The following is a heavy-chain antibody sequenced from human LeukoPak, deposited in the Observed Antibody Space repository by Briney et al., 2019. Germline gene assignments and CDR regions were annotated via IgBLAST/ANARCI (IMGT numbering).Heavy chain of an antibody. CDR2: INHSGST. J-gene: IGHJ4*02. CDR3: ARGARIAAAGTIDY. D-gene: IGHD6-13*01. Sequence: SETLSLTCAVYGGSFSGYYWSWIRQPPGKGLEWIGEINHSGSTNYNPSLRSRVTISVDTSKNQFSLKLSSVTAADTAVYYCARGARIAAAGTIDYWGQGTLVTVSS. CDR1: GGSFSGYY. V-gene: IGHV4-34*01.